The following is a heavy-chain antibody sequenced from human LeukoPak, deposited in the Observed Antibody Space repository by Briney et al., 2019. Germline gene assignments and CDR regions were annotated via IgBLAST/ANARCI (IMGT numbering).Heavy chain of an antibody. CDR1: GGSISSDN. Sequence: PETLSLTRTLSGGSISSDNWRCIWQPARKGLERIGRISTSGSTHYNPSLKSRVTMSVDTSKNQFSLKLSSVTAADTAVYYCARGLELRFGVSNWFDPWGQGTLVTVSS. D-gene: IGHD1-7*01. CDR3: ARGLELRFGVSNWFDP. V-gene: IGHV4-4*07. J-gene: IGHJ5*02. CDR2: ISTSGST.